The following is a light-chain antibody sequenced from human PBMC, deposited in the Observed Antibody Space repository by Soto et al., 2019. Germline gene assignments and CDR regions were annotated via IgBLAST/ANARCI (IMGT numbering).Light chain of an antibody. CDR3: CSYAGSSSAFVV. Sequence: QSALTQPASVSGSPGQSITISCSGTSSDVGSYNLVSWYQQHPGKAPKLMIYEVSERPSGVSNRFSGSKSGNTASLTISGLQAEDEADYYCCSYAGSSSAFVVFGGGTKLTVL. CDR1: SSDVGSYNL. V-gene: IGLV2-23*02. CDR2: EVS. J-gene: IGLJ2*01.